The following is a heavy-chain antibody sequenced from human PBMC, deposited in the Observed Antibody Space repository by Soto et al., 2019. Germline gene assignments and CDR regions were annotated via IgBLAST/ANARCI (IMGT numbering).Heavy chain of an antibody. V-gene: IGHV3-30-3*01. CDR1: GFTFDTYG. Sequence: QVHLVESGGGVVQPGRSLRLSCSASGFTFDTYGLHWVRQAPGKGLQWVALISYEGSNTYYADSVRGRFTISRDNSKNPLYLQLNSLRPEDAGVYYCARVTPGNNLYYFSGLDVWGQGTSVTVSS. J-gene: IGHJ6*02. D-gene: IGHD3-10*01. CDR3: ARVTPGNNLYYFSGLDV. CDR2: ISYEGSNT.